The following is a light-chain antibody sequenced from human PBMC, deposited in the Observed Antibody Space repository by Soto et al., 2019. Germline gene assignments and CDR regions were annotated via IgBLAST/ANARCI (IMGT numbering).Light chain of an antibody. CDR2: GAS. CDR3: QQYDSYSPLT. V-gene: IGKV3-20*01. Sequence: DIVLTQSPGTLSFSPGEIATLSFSSIQSVSSSYLAWYQQKPGQAPRLLIYGASTRATGIPTRFSGSGSGTEFTLTIRSLQPDDFATYYCQQYDSYSPLTFGGGTKVDTK. CDR1: QSVSSSY. J-gene: IGKJ4*01.